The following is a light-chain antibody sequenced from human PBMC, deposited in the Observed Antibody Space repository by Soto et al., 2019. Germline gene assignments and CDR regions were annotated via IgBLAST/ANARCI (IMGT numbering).Light chain of an antibody. CDR2: GAS. CDR1: QGISYY. Sequence: DIHLTQSPSFLSASVVDRVTITCLAGQGISYYLAWYQQRSGKAPKLLIYGASTLQSGVPSRFSGSGSGTEFTLTISSLQPEDFATYYCQQLHSYPLAFGGGTKVDI. CDR3: QQLHSYPLA. V-gene: IGKV1-9*01. J-gene: IGKJ4*01.